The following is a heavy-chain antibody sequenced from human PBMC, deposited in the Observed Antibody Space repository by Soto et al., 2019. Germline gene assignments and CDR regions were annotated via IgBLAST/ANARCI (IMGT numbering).Heavy chain of an antibody. CDR2: ISGSGVST. V-gene: IGHV3-23*01. CDR3: AKGFSSSWNYYFDY. D-gene: IGHD6-13*01. Sequence: GGSLRLSCAASGFTFSSYAMSWVRQAPGKGLDWVSAISGSGVSTYYADSVKGRFTISRDNSKNTLYLQMNSLRAEDTAVYYCAKGFSSSWNYYFDYWGQGALVTVSS. J-gene: IGHJ4*02. CDR1: GFTFSSYA.